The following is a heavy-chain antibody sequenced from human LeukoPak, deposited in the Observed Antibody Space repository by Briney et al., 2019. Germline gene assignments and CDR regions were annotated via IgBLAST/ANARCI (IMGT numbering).Heavy chain of an antibody. Sequence: SVTVSCKASGGTFSSYGISWVRQAPGQGLEWMGGIIPIFGTANYAQKFLGRVTITADKSTSTAYMELSSLRSEDTAVYYCARVGGDYSNYYIYWGQGTLVTVSS. CDR1: GGTFSSYG. V-gene: IGHV1-69*06. CDR3: ARVGGDYSNYYIY. J-gene: IGHJ4*02. D-gene: IGHD4-11*01. CDR2: IIPIFGTA.